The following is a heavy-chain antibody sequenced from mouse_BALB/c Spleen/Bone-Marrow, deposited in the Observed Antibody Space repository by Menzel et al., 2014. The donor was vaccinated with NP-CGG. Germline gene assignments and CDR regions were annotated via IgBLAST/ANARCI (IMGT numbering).Heavy chain of an antibody. J-gene: IGHJ4*01. Sequence: EVQLQQPGAELVKPGASVKLSCTASGYEIKDTYMHWVKQRPEKSLEWIGKIDPANGNTKYNPKFKGKATITADTSSNTAYLQLSSLTTRVTAVYYCARYYGYGFYAMDYWGQGTTVTVSS. CDR2: IDPANGNT. D-gene: IGHD2-14*01. CDR3: ARYYGYGFYAMDY. CDR1: GYEIKDTY. V-gene: IGHV14-3*02.